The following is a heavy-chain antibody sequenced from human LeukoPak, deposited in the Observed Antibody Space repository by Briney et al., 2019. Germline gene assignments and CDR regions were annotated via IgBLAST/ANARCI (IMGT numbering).Heavy chain of an antibody. J-gene: IGHJ5*02. Sequence: PGGSLRLSCAASGFTFSSYAMSWVRQAPGKGLEWVSAINGSGGSTYYADSVKGRFTISRDNSKNTLYLQMNSLRAEDTAVYYCAKDLKYQLLHWFDPWGQGTLVTVSS. CDR3: AKDLKYQLLHWFDP. V-gene: IGHV3-23*01. CDR2: INGSGGST. D-gene: IGHD2-2*01. CDR1: GFTFSSYA.